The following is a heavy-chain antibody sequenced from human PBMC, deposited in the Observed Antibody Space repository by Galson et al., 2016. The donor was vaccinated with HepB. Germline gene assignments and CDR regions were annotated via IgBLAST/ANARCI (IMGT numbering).Heavy chain of an antibody. J-gene: IGHJ3*02. CDR2: ISGSGTKT. V-gene: IGHV3-23*01. CDR3: TREPWRDIVPGGASDI. CDR1: GFTFTTYA. Sequence: SLRLSCAVSGFTFTTYAMSWVRQAPGKGLEWVSGISGSGTKTYFADSVKGRFSISRDNSKNTVFLQMNRLGAEDTAVYFCTREPWRDIVPGGASDIWGQGTAVTVSS. D-gene: IGHD1-26*01.